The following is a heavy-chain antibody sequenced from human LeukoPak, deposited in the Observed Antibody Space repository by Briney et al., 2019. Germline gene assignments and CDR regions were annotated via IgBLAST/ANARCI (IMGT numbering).Heavy chain of an antibody. CDR2: IGLSGGST. J-gene: IGHJ6*02. D-gene: IGHD4-11*01. V-gene: IGHV3-23*01. CDR1: GFSFSGYA. Sequence: PGGSLRLFCAASGFSFSGYAMSWVRQAPGKGLEGVSGIGLSGGSTFYADSVKGRFTISRDNSKNTLYLQMNSLRAEDTAIYYCARKELTTPRIFLDVWGQGTTVAVSS. CDR3: ARKELTTPRIFLDV.